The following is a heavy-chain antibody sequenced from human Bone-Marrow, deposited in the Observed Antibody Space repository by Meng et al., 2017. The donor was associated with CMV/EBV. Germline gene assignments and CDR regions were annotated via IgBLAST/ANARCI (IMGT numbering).Heavy chain of an antibody. CDR1: GFTFSNAW. CDR3: TTDADSGSYYYYYYGMDV. Sequence: GGSLRLSCAASGFTFSNAWMSWVRQAPGKGLEWVGRIKSKTDGGTTDYAAPVKGRLTISRDDSKNTLYLQMNSLKTEDTAVYYCTTDADSGSYYYYYYGMDVWGQGNTVNVSS. CDR2: IKSKTDGGTT. J-gene: IGHJ6*02. V-gene: IGHV3-15*01. D-gene: IGHD1-26*01.